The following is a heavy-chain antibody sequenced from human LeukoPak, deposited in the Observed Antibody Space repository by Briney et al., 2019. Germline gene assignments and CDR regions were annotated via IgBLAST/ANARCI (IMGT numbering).Heavy chain of an antibody. V-gene: IGHV3-15*01. D-gene: IGHD4-23*01. Sequence: GGSLRLSCAASGFTFSSAWMSWVRQAPGQGPEWFGRIKTKTDGGTTDYAAPVKGRFTISRDDSKDTLYLQMNSLKSDDTAVYYCANIFGGNSHRSDYWGQGTLVTVSS. CDR3: ANIFGGNSHRSDY. CDR1: GFTFSSAW. CDR2: IKTKTDGGTT. J-gene: IGHJ4*02.